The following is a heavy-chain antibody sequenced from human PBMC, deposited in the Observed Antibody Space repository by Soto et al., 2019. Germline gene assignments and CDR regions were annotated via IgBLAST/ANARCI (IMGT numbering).Heavy chain of an antibody. Sequence: SETLSLTCPVSGGSSSSGGYYWSWIRQHPGKGLEWIGYIYYSGSTYYNPSLKSRVTISVDTSKNQFSLKLSSVTAADTAVYYCARAAAPYHDAFDIWGQGTMVTVSS. V-gene: IGHV4-31*03. CDR2: IYYSGST. D-gene: IGHD6-25*01. CDR3: ARAAAPYHDAFDI. J-gene: IGHJ3*02. CDR1: GGSSSSGGYY.